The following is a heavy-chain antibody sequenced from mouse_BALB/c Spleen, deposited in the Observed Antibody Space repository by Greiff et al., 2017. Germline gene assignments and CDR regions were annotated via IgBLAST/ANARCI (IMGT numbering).Heavy chain of an antibody. CDR1: GYTFTSYW. D-gene: IGHD2-1*01. CDR2: INPSTGYT. V-gene: IGHV1-7*01. Sequence: VQLQQSGAELAKPGASVKMSCKASGYTFTSYWMHWVKQRPGQGLEWIGYINPSTGYTEYNQKFKDKATLTADKSSSTAYMQLSSLTSEDSAVYYCAIGGNYVGTFAYWGQGTLVTVSA. J-gene: IGHJ3*01. CDR3: AIGGNYVGTFAY.